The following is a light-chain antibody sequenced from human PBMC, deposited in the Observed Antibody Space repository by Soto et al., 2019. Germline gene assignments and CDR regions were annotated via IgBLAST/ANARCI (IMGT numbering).Light chain of an antibody. CDR3: QQYNNWPRT. Sequence: EIVMTQSPATLSVSPGERATLSCRASQSISSNLAWYQQKPGQAPSLLLYGVSTRATGIPTRFSGSGSGTEFTLTISSLQSEDFAIYYCQQYNNWPRTFGPGPKVDFK. J-gene: IGKJ3*01. CDR1: QSISSN. V-gene: IGKV3D-15*01. CDR2: GVS.